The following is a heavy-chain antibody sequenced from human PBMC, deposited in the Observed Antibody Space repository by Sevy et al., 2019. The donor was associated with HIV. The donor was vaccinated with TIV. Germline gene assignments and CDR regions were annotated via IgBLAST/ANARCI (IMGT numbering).Heavy chain of an antibody. J-gene: IGHJ4*02. V-gene: IGHV3-30*18. Sequence: GGSLRLSCSAFGFNFQTVGMHWIPQAPGKGPEWLAVISSDGINHNYAASVKGRFTIYRDNSKSLLFLQMNSLTPNDTAVYFCTKESLLGTYIRGDFDHWGQGTLVTVSS. CDR3: TKESLLGTYIRGDFDH. D-gene: IGHD3-10*02. CDR2: ISSDGINH. CDR1: GFNFQTVG.